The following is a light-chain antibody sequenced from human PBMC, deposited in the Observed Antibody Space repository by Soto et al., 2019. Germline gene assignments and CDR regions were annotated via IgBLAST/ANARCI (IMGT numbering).Light chain of an antibody. CDR3: SAYTSTTPSI. CDR1: SSDVCGYNY. J-gene: IGLJ1*01. CDR2: EVS. V-gene: IGLV2-14*01. Sequence: QSVLTQPASVSGSPGQSITLSCTGTSSDVCGYNYVSWCQQHLGKAPKLMIYEVSNRPSGVSNRFSASKSGNTASLPISWLQTEDYAEYFCSAYTSTTPSIVGTATKATV.